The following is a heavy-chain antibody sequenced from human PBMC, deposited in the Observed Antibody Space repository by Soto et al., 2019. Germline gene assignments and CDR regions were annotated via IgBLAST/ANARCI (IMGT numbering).Heavy chain of an antibody. J-gene: IGHJ6*02. V-gene: IGHV4-61*01. CDR1: AGSLRRGSYH. CDR3: SRFRGMAV. Sequence: PSERLRGTGTASAGSLRRGSYHWCCILLHPNKGLEWIGYSYYSASTNYNPSLQSRVTISVDTSKNQFSLKLSYVTAADTAVYSCSRFRGMAVWCQVNSVT. CDR2: SYYSAST.